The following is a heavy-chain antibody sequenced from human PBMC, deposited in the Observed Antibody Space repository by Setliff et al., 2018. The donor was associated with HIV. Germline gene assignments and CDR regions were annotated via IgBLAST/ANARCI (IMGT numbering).Heavy chain of an antibody. CDR3: ARQVPAAIGAFDI. CDR2: ISYSGTT. Sequence: SETLSLTCSVSGGLISSSSYYWGWIRQPPGRGLEWIGSISYSGTTSYNSSLKSRVTISVDTSKSQISLRLTSVTAADTAMYYCARQVPAAIGAFDIWGQGTMVTVSS. CDR1: GGLISSSSYY. J-gene: IGHJ3*02. V-gene: IGHV4-39*07. D-gene: IGHD2-2*02.